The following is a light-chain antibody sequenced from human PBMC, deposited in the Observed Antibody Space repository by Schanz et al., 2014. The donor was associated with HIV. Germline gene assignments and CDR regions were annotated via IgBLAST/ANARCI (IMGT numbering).Light chain of an antibody. CDR2: DGS. J-gene: IGLJ2*01. V-gene: IGLV2-14*03. CDR3: SSSGGSNNFVI. Sequence: QSALTQPASVSGSPGQSITISCTGPNSDINFYYYVSWFQQHPGKAPQLMIYDGSSRPSGVSNRFSGSTSGNTAFLTVSGLQAEDEADYYCSSSGGSNNFVIFGGGTKLTVL. CDR1: NSDINFYYY.